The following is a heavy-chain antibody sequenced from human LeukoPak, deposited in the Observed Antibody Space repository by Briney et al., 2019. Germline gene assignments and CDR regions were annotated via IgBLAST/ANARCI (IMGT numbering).Heavy chain of an antibody. V-gene: IGHV1-2*02. J-gene: IGHJ6*02. CDR3: ARVRYSSGWYPFYGMDV. CDR2: INPNSGGT. Sequence: ASVKVSCKASGYTFTGYYMHWVRQAPGQGLEWMGWINPNSGGTNYAQKFQGRVTMTRDTSISTAYMELSRLRSDDTAVYYCARVRYSSGWYPFYGMDVWGQGTTVTVSS. CDR1: GYTFTGYY. D-gene: IGHD6-19*01.